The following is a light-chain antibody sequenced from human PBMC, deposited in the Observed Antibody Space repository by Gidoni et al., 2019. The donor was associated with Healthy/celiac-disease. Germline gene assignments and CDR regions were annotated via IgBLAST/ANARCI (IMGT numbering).Light chain of an antibody. CDR2: DVS. J-gene: IGLJ1*01. CDR1: SSDVGGYNY. CDR3: SSYTSSSTLDV. V-gene: IGLV2-14*01. Sequence: QSALPPPASVSGSPGQSITISCTGTSSDVGGYNYVSWYQQHPGKAPKLMIYDVSNRPSGVSNRFSGSKSGNTASLTISGLQAEDEADYYCSSYTSSSTLDVVGTGTKVTVL.